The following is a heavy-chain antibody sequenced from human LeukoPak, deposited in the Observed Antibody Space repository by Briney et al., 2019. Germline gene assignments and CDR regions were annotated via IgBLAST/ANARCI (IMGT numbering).Heavy chain of an antibody. Sequence: PSKTLSLTCAVSGGFIRSYNWNWIRQPPGKGLEWIGYISETGSTNYNSSLENRVTLSLDTSKSQISLNLRSATVADTAVYYCARQDALGKFPPPYYLDVWGKGTTVIVS. CDR3: ARQDALGKFPPPYYLDV. CDR1: GGFIRSYN. J-gene: IGHJ6*03. V-gene: IGHV4-59*08. CDR2: ISETGST. D-gene: IGHD1-26*01.